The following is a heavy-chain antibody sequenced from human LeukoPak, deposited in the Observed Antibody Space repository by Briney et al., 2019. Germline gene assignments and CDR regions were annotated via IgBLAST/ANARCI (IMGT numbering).Heavy chain of an antibody. Sequence: SETLSLTCTVSGGSISSYYWSWIRQPPGKGLEWIGYVYYSGSTNYNPSLKSRVTISVDTSKNQFSLKLSSVTAADTAVYYCAREQWLVGGFDYWGQGTLVTVSS. CDR3: AREQWLVGGFDY. CDR2: VYYSGST. J-gene: IGHJ4*02. D-gene: IGHD6-19*01. CDR1: GGSISSYY. V-gene: IGHV4-59*01.